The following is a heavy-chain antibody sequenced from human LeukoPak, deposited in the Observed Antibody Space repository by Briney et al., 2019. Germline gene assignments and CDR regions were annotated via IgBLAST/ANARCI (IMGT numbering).Heavy chain of an antibody. D-gene: IGHD6-13*01. CDR1: GFTFDDYA. V-gene: IGHV3-9*01. J-gene: IGHJ4*02. CDR3: AKGRGYSSSYSGFDY. CDR2: ISWNSGSI. Sequence: GRSLRLSCAASGFTFDDYAMHWVRQAPGKGLEWVSGISWNSGSIGYADSVKGRFTISRDNAKNSLYLQMNSLRAEDTALYYCAKGRGYSSSYSGFDYWGQGTLVTVSS.